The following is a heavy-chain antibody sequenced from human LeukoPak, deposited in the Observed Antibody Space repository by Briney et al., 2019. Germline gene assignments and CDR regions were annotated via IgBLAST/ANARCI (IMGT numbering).Heavy chain of an antibody. J-gene: IGHJ4*02. D-gene: IGHD6-19*01. V-gene: IGHV3-21*01. CDR2: ISSNSSYI. Sequence: GGSLRLSCVASGFTFSSLAMNWVRQAPGRGLEWVSSISSNSSYIQYADSVMGRFTISRDNARNSLYLQMNNLRAEDTAVYYCASLPWLVRWIYYWGQGTLVTVSS. CDR3: ASLPWLVRWIYY. CDR1: GFTFSSLA.